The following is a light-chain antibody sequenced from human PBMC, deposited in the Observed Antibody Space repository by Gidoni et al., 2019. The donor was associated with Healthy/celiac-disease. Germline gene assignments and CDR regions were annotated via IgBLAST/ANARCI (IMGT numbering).Light chain of an antibody. V-gene: IGLV3-1*01. CDR3: QAWDSSTGEV. Sequence: SYELTQPPSVSVSPGQTASITGSGDKLGDKYACWYQQKPGQSPVLVIYQDSKRPSGIPERFSGSNSGNTATLTISGTQAMDEADYYCQAWDSSTGEVFGGGTKLTVL. CDR2: QDS. CDR1: KLGDKY. J-gene: IGLJ2*01.